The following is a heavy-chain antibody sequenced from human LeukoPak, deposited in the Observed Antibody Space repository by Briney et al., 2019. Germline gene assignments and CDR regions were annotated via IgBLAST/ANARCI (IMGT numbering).Heavy chain of an antibody. J-gene: IGHJ6*03. Sequence: ASVKVSCKASGGTFSSYAISWVRQAPGQGLEWMGGTIPIFGTANYAQKFQGRVTITTDESTSTAYMELSSLRSEDTAVYYCARESGTTYYYYYMDVWGKGTTVTVSS. CDR2: TIPIFGTA. V-gene: IGHV1-69*05. CDR3: ARESGTTYYYYYMDV. D-gene: IGHD4-17*01. CDR1: GGTFSSYA.